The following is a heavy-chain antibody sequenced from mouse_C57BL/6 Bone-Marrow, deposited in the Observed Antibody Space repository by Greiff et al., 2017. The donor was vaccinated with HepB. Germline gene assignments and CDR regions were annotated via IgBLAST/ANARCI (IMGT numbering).Heavy chain of an antibody. J-gene: IGHJ3*01. Sequence: DVHLVESGGGLVKPGGSLKLSCAASGFTFSDYGMHWVRQAPEKGLEWVAYISSGSSTIYYADTVKGRFTISRDNAKNTLFLQMTSLRSEDTAMYYCARGGYDYGFAYWGQGTLVTVSA. D-gene: IGHD2-4*01. CDR2: ISSGSSTI. V-gene: IGHV5-17*01. CDR3: ARGGYDYGFAY. CDR1: GFTFSDYG.